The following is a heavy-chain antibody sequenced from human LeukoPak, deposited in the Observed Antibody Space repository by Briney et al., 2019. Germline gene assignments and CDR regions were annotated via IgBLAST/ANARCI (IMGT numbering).Heavy chain of an antibody. Sequence: PSETLSLTCTVSGDSIHSVHYFWGWIRQPPGKGLEWIGSVYFDGDTSYSPSLKSRVIISVDTSKNQFSLNLTSVTAADTALYYCARHRKSARNYLYYYMDVWGKGTTVTVSS. V-gene: IGHV4-39*01. J-gene: IGHJ6*03. CDR1: GDSIHSVHYF. D-gene: IGHD6-6*01. CDR2: VYFDGDT. CDR3: ARHRKSARNYLYYYMDV.